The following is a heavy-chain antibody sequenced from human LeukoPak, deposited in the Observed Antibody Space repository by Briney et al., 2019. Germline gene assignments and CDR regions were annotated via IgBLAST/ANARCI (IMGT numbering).Heavy chain of an antibody. CDR1: GFTFSRHW. D-gene: IGHD6-13*01. CDR3: AKAYSSSWKNWFDP. CDR2: INSDASDT. J-gene: IGHJ5*02. Sequence: GGSLRLSCAASGFTFSRHWMHWVRQAPGKGLVWISCINSDASDTNYADFVKGRFTISRDNAKNTLYLQMNSLRAEDTAIYYRAKAYSSSWKNWFDPWGQGTLVTVSS. V-gene: IGHV3-74*01.